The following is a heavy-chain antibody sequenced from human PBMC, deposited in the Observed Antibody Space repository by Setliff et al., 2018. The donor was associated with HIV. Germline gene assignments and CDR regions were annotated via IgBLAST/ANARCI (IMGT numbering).Heavy chain of an antibody. Sequence: SETLSLTCAVYGGSFSGYYWSWIRQPPGKGLEWIGEINHSGSTNYNPSLKSRVTISVDTSKNQFSLKLSSVTAADTAVYYCARTLRDIAVAYYFDYWGRGTLVTVSS. CDR3: ARTLRDIAVAYYFDY. D-gene: IGHD6-19*01. CDR1: GGSFSGYY. V-gene: IGHV4-34*01. J-gene: IGHJ4*02. CDR2: INHSGST.